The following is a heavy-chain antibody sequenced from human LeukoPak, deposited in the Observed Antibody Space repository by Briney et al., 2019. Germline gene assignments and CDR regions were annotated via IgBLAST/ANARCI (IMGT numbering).Heavy chain of an antibody. CDR3: ARGSSAWYPWFDP. CDR2: INPSGGST. J-gene: IGHJ5*02. V-gene: IGHV1-46*01. Sequence: GASMKVSCKASGYTFSGYYMHWMRQAPGQGLEWMGIINPSGGSTSYAQNFQGRVTMTRDMSTSTVYMELSCLRSEDTAVYYCARGSSAWYPWFDPWGQGTLVTVSS. D-gene: IGHD6-19*01. CDR1: GYTFSGYY.